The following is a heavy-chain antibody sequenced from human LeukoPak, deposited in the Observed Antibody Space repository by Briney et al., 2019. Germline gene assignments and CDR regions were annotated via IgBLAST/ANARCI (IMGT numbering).Heavy chain of an antibody. CDR3: AMNRRGFGELYFQH. V-gene: IGHV4-34*01. Sequence: SETLSLTCAVYGGSFSGYYWSWIRQPPGKGLEWIGEINHSGSTNYNPSLKSRVTISVDTSKNQFSLKLSSVTAADTAVYYCAMNRRGFGELYFQHWGQGTLVTVSS. CDR1: GGSFSGYY. J-gene: IGHJ1*01. CDR2: INHSGST. D-gene: IGHD3-10*01.